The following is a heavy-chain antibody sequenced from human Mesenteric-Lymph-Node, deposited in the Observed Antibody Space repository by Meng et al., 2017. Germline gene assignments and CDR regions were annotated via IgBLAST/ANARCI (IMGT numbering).Heavy chain of an antibody. CDR3: AGYDSSGYYDDY. Sequence: SETLSLTCTVSAGSISTYYWSWVRQPPGKGLEWIGYIYYSGSTNYNPSLKSRVTISVDTSKNQFSLKLSSVTAADTAVYYCAGYDSSGYYDDYWGQGTLVTVSS. CDR1: AGSISTYY. V-gene: IGHV4-59*01. D-gene: IGHD3-22*01. CDR2: IYYSGST. J-gene: IGHJ4*02.